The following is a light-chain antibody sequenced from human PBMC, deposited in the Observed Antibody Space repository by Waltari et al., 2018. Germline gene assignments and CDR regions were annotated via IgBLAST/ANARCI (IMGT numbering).Light chain of an antibody. CDR3: QQYGSSPLT. Sequence: EIVLTQSPGTLSLSPGERATLSCRASQSVSSNFLAWYQKKPGQAPRLLIYGASSRATGIPDRVSGSGSGTDFTLTLSRLEPEDFAVYYCQQYGSSPLTFGGGTKVEIK. J-gene: IGKJ4*01. V-gene: IGKV3-20*01. CDR1: QSVSSNF. CDR2: GAS.